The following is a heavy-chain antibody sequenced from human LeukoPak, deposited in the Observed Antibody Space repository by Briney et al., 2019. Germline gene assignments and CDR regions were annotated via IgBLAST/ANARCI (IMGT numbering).Heavy chain of an antibody. Sequence: GGSLRLSCEASGFVFSDYVMHWVRQVPGKGLVWVSRISHDGRITTYADSVKGRFIISRDNGKKTLYVQMNDLRADDTATYYCARDRDWLLRDWGQGTLVTVSS. D-gene: IGHD2-21*02. CDR1: GFVFSDYV. CDR2: ISHDGRIT. CDR3: ARDRDWLLRD. V-gene: IGHV3-74*01. J-gene: IGHJ4*02.